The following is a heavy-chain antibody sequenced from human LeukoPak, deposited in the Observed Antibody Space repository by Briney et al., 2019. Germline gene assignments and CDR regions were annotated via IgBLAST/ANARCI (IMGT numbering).Heavy chain of an antibody. CDR2: ISSSSSYM. CDR1: GFSFNTYS. Sequence: GGSLRLSCAASGFSFNTYSMNWVRQAPGKGLEWVSSISSSSSYMYYADSVKGRFTISRDNAKNSLYLQMNSLRAEDTAVYYCARDLDYYDDLRYYGMDVWGQGTTVTVSS. D-gene: IGHD3-22*01. V-gene: IGHV3-21*01. CDR3: ARDLDYYDDLRYYGMDV. J-gene: IGHJ6*02.